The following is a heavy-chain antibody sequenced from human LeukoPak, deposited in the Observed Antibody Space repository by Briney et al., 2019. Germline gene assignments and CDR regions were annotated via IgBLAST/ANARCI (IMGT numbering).Heavy chain of an antibody. D-gene: IGHD4-23*01. CDR1: GFSLSTSGVG. V-gene: IGHV2-5*02. CDR2: IYWDDDK. CDR3: AHDYGGKLFDP. Sequence: ESGPTLVKPTQTLTLTCTFSGFSLSTSGVGVGWIRQPPGKALEWLALIYWDDDKRYSPSLKSRLTITKDTSKNQVVLTMTNMDPVDTVTYHCAHDYGGKLFDPWGQGTLVTVSS. J-gene: IGHJ5*02.